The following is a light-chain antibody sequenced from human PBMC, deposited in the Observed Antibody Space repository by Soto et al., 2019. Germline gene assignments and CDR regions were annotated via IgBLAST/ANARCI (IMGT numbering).Light chain of an antibody. CDR2: EAS. Sequence: DIQMTQSPSSLSASVADRVTITCRASQDIGTDLGWYQQKPGKAPERLIYEASVLQSGVPSRFSGSGSGTESPLPVSSRQPEDFATYYCVQHYSYPLPFGGGTKGEIK. CDR1: QDIGTD. V-gene: IGKV1-17*01. J-gene: IGKJ4*01. CDR3: VQHYSYPLP.